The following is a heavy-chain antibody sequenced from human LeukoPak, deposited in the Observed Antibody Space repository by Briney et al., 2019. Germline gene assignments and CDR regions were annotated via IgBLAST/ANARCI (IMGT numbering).Heavy chain of an antibody. CDR1: GFTFSSYW. J-gene: IGHJ4*02. CDR3: ASGDSSGYYFSSY. D-gene: IGHD3-22*01. Sequence: GGSLRLSCAASGFTFSSYWMHWVRQAPGKGLVWDSRINSDGSSTSYADSVKGRFTISRDNAKNTLYLQMNSLRAEDTAVYYCASGDSSGYYFSSYWGQGTLVTVSS. V-gene: IGHV3-74*01. CDR2: INSDGSST.